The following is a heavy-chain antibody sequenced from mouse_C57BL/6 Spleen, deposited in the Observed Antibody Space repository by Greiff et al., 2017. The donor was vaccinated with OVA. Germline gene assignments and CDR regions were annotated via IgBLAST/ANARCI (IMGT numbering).Heavy chain of an antibody. V-gene: IGHV1-82*01. CDR2: IYPGDGDT. CDR1: GYALSSSW. Sequence: QVQLQQSGPELVKLGASVKISCKASGYALSSSWMNWVKQRPGKGLEWIGRIYPGDGDTNYNGKFKGKATLTADKSSSTVYIQLSSLTSEDSAVYFCARDDGYPAWFAYWGQGTLVTVSA. J-gene: IGHJ3*01. CDR3: ARDDGYPAWFAY. D-gene: IGHD2-3*01.